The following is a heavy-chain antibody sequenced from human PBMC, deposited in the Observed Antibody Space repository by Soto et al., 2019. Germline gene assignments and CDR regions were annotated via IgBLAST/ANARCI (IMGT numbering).Heavy chain of an antibody. J-gene: IGHJ5*02. Sequence: SETLSLTCAVSGGSMISYYWSWIRQPPGRGLEWIGFIYYAGSTKYNPSLNSRVTISVDTSKNQFSLKLSSVTAADTAVYYCARHVSDLDFWSGYQSNWFDPWGQGTLVTVSS. V-gene: IGHV4-59*08. CDR1: GGSMISYY. D-gene: IGHD3-3*01. CDR2: IYYAGST. CDR3: ARHVSDLDFWSGYQSNWFDP.